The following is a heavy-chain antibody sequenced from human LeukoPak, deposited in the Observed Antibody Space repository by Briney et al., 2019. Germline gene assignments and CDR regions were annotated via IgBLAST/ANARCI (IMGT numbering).Heavy chain of an antibody. CDR3: ARRDGYNSYYFDY. V-gene: IGHV4-39*01. D-gene: IGHD5-24*01. J-gene: IGHJ4*02. Sequence: SETLSLTCTVSGDSIRSTNSYWAWIRQSPGKGLEWIGTISYIGSTYYNPSLKSRVTISADTSKNQFSLKLTSVPAADTSVYYCARRDGYNSYYFDYWGQGTLVTVSS. CDR2: ISYIGST. CDR1: GDSIRSTNSY.